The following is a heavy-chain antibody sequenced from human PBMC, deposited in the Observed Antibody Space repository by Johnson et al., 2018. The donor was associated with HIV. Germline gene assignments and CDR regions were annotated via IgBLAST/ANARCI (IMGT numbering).Heavy chain of an antibody. Sequence: VQLVESGGGLVQSGGSLRLSCGASGFSVSNNYMNWVRQAPGKGLEYVSAISSNGGSTYYANSVKGRFTISRDNSKNTLYLQMGSLRVEDMAVYYCARSDVDIWGQGTMVTVSS. V-gene: IGHV3-64*01. J-gene: IGHJ3*02. CDR3: ARSDVDI. CDR2: ISSNGGST. CDR1: GFSVSNNY.